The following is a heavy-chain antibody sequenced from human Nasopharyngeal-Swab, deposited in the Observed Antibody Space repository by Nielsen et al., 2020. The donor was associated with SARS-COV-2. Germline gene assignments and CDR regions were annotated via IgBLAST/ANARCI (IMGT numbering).Heavy chain of an antibody. V-gene: IGHV3-23*01. D-gene: IGHD6-19*01. CDR1: GFTFSSYA. J-gene: IGHJ4*02. Sequence: GESLKISCATLGFTFSSYAMSWVRQAPGKGLEWVSTISGSGGSIYYADSVKGRFTISRDNSKNTLYLRMNSLRVEDTAVYYCTKTLRRGWYFDYWGQGTLVTVSS. CDR3: TKTLRRGWYFDY. CDR2: ISGSGGSI.